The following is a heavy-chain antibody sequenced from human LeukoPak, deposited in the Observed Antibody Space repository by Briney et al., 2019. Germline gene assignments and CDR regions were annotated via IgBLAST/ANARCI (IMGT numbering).Heavy chain of an antibody. D-gene: IGHD3-10*01. Sequence: GGSLRLSCAASGFTFSSYWMTWVRQAPGNGLEWVANIKQDGGEKYYVDSVKGRFTISRDNAKNSLFLHMNSLRAEDTAIYFCVRGSSGIVIRGIAWAWFDPWGQGTLVTVSS. V-gene: IGHV3-7*04. J-gene: IGHJ5*02. CDR1: GFTFSSYW. CDR3: VRGSSGIVIRGIAWAWFDP. CDR2: IKQDGGEK.